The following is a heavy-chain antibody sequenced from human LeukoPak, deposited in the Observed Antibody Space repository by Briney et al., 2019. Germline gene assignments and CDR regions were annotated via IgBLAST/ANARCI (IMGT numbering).Heavy chain of an antibody. Sequence: SVKVSCKASGGTFSSYAISWVRQAPGQGLEWMGRIIPIFGIANYAQKFQGRVTITADKPTSTAYMELSSLRSEDTAVYYCARYIFVGYYDSKGAFDIWGQGTMVTVSS. CDR1: GGTFSSYA. D-gene: IGHD3-22*01. J-gene: IGHJ3*02. CDR3: ARYIFVGYYDSKGAFDI. CDR2: IIPIFGIA. V-gene: IGHV1-69*04.